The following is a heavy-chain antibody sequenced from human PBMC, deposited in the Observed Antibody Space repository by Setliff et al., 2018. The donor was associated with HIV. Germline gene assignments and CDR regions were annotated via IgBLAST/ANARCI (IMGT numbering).Heavy chain of an antibody. CDR2: IHHSGTT. D-gene: IGHD1-26*01. J-gene: IGHJ4*02. CDR1: GYSISSGYY. Sequence: KLSETLSLTCAASGYSISSGYYWAWIRQSPGKGLDWIGSIHHSGTTYYNPSLKSRVTISVDTTTNQVSLQVNSVTAVDTAVYYCARVPHRVVGTTTLLYHFDYWGLGTLVTVSS. CDR3: ARVPHRVVGTTTLLYHFDY. V-gene: IGHV4-38-2*01.